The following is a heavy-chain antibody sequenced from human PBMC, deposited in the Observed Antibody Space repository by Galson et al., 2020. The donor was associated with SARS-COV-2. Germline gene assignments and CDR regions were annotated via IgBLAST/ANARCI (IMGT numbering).Heavy chain of an antibody. V-gene: IGHV1-2*06. CDR2: INPISGDT. CDR3: ATTVASTNYNWLDP. Sequence: ASVKVSCQTSGIPFTASHMHWVRQTPGQGLEWMGRINPISGDTDYAQRFQGRVTMTTDASIATAYMDLIKLRSDDSAVYYCATTVASTNYNWLDPWGQGTLVTVSS. CDR1: GIPFTASH. D-gene: IGHD7-27*01. J-gene: IGHJ5*02.